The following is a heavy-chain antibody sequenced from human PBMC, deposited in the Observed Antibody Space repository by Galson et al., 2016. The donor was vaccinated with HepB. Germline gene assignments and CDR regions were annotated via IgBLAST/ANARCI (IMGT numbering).Heavy chain of an antibody. CDR1: GFTFDDYG. D-gene: IGHD6-19*01. CDR3: AKDRTSSSGWSPIDY. CDR2: ISWSGGSK. Sequence: SLRLSCAASGFTFDDYGMHWVRQAPGKGLEWVSGISWSGGSKGYADSVKGRFTISRDNTKKSLYLQMNSLRLEDTALYYCAKDRTSSSGWSPIDYLGQGSLFTVS. V-gene: IGHV3-9*01. J-gene: IGHJ4*02.